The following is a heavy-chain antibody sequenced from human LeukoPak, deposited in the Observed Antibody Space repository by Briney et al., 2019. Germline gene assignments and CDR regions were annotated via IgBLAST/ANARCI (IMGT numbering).Heavy chain of an antibody. CDR1: GFTFSSYA. CDR3: ARVGTLGYCSGGSCYSGSFDY. V-gene: IGHV1-69*05. D-gene: IGHD2-15*01. Sequence: PGGSLRLSCAASGFTFSSYAISWVRQAPGQRLEWMGGIIPIFGTANYAQKFQGRVTITTDESTSTAYIELSSLRSEDTAVYYCARVGTLGYCSGGSCYSGSFDYWGQGTLVTVSS. J-gene: IGHJ4*02. CDR2: IIPIFGTA.